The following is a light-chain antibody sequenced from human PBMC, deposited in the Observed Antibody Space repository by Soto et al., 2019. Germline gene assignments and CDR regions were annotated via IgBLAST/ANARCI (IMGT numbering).Light chain of an antibody. V-gene: IGLV2-14*01. J-gene: IGLJ3*02. CDR1: SSDVGGYNY. CDR3: ASYRRTGTLV. Sequence: QSALTQPASVSGSPGQSITISCIGTSSDVGGYNYVSWYQQHPGKAPKLMIYGVINRPSGVSNRFSGSKSGNTASLTISGLQAEDEADYYCASYRRTGTLVFGGGTKLTVL. CDR2: GVI.